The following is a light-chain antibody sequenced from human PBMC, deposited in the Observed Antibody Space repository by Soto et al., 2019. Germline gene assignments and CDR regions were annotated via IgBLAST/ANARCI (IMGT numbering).Light chain of an antibody. CDR3: SSYAGSNNFPYV. CDR2: EVN. J-gene: IGLJ1*01. V-gene: IGLV2-8*01. Sequence: QSVLTQPPSPSGSPGQSVTISCTGTSSDVGSCNCVSWYQQYPGKAPKLMIYEVNKRPSGVPDRFSGSKSGNTASLTVSGLQAEDEADYYCSSYAGSNNFPYVFGTGTKVTVL. CDR1: SSDVGSCNC.